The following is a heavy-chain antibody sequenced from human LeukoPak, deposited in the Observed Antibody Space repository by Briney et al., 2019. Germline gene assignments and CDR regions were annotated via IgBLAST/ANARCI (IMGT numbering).Heavy chain of an antibody. CDR2: IYRSGST. J-gene: IGHJ4*02. Sequence: SETLSLTCAVSGYSISSGYYWGWIRQPPGKGLEWIGRIYRSGSTNYNPSLKSRVTISVDTSKNQFSLKLSSVTAADTAVYYCARTYNWNYDYWGQGTLVTVSS. CDR3: ARTYNWNYDY. CDR1: GYSISSGYY. V-gene: IGHV4-38-2*01. D-gene: IGHD1-7*01.